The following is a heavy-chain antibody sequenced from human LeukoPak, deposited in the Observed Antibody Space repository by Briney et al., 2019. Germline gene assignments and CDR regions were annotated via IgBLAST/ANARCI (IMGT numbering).Heavy chain of an antibody. V-gene: IGHV3-13*01. CDR2: IGTAGDT. D-gene: IGHD2-2*02. CDR1: GFTFSSYD. Sequence: PGGSLRLSCAASGFTFSSYDMHWVRQATGKGLEWVSAIGTAGDTYYPGSVEGRFTISRENAKNSLYLQMNSLRAGDTAVYYCAREGPLYSFDYWGQGTLVTVSS. CDR3: AREGPLYSFDY. J-gene: IGHJ4*02.